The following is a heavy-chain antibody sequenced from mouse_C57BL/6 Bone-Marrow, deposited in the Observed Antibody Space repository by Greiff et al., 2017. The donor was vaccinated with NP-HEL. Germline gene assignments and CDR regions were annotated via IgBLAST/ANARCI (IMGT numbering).Heavy chain of an antibody. CDR2: IRSKSNNYAT. CDR3: VRQGYGSSYGYFDV. V-gene: IGHV10-1*01. J-gene: IGHJ1*03. CDR1: GFSFNTYA. Sequence: EVKLVESGGGLVQPKGSLKLSCAASGFSFNTYAMNWVRQAPGKGLEWVARIRSKSNNYATYYADSVKDRFTISRDDSESMLYLQMNNLKTEDTAMYYCVRQGYGSSYGYFDVWGTGTTGTVSS. D-gene: IGHD1-1*01.